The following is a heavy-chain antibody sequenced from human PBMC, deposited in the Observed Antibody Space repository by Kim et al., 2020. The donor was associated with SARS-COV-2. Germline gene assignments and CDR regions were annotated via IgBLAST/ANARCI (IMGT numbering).Heavy chain of an antibody. Sequence: GGSLRLSCAASGFTFSSYAMHWVRQAPGKGLEWVAVISYDGSNKYYADSVKGRFTISRDNSKNTLYLQMNSLRAEDTAVYYCARDRVEITIFGVVTYYYYGMDVWGQGTTVTVSS. CDR1: GFTFSSYA. CDR3: ARDRVEITIFGVVTYYYYGMDV. D-gene: IGHD3-3*01. V-gene: IGHV3-30-3*01. CDR2: ISYDGSNK. J-gene: IGHJ6*02.